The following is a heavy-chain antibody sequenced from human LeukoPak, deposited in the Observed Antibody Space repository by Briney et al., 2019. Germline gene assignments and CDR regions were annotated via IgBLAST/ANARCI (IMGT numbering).Heavy chain of an antibody. J-gene: IGHJ4*02. V-gene: IGHV1-69*04. CDR2: IIPILGIA. D-gene: IGHD5-12*01. Sequence: GASVKVSCKASGGTFSSYAISWVRRAPGQGLEWMGRIIPILGIANYAQKFQGRVTITADKSTSTAYMELSSLRSEDTAVYYCARVPTTKYSGIHPHDYWGQGTLVTVSS. CDR3: ARVPTTKYSGIHPHDY. CDR1: GGTFSSYA.